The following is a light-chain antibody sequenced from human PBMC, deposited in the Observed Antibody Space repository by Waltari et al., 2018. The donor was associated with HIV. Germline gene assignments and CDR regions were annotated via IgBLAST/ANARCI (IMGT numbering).Light chain of an antibody. CDR1: SSNIGRNS. CDR3: ATWDDSLDVWL. J-gene: IGLJ3*02. Sequence: QSVLTQPPSASGTPGQRVTISCSGSSSNIGRNSVSWFQQLPGTAPKLLIYTDDQLPSGVPDLFSGSKSGTSGSLAISGLQSYDEADYYFATWDDSLDVWLFGGGTKLTVL. CDR2: TDD. V-gene: IGLV1-44*01.